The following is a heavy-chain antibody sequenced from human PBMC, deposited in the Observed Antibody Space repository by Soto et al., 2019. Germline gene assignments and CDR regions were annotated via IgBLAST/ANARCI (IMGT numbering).Heavy chain of an antibody. Sequence: NRGGSLRLSCAASGFTFSSYSMNWVRQAPGKGLEWVSSISSSSSYIYYADSVKGRFTISRDNAKNSLYLQMNSLRAEDTAVYYCARAVVPAGTNWFDPWGQGTLVTVSS. D-gene: IGHD2-2*01. CDR2: ISSSSSYI. CDR1: GFTFSSYS. J-gene: IGHJ5*02. V-gene: IGHV3-21*01. CDR3: ARAVVPAGTNWFDP.